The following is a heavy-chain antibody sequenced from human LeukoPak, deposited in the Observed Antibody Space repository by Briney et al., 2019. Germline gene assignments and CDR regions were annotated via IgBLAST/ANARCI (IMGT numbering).Heavy chain of an antibody. Sequence: GGSLRLSCAASGFTFSSYAMSWVRQAPGKGLEWVSAINTAGGSTYYADSVKGRFTISRDNSKNTLYLQMNSLRAEDTALYYCARDKSSGYYYFDYWGQGTLVTVSS. CDR3: ARDKSSGYYYFDY. V-gene: IGHV3-23*01. CDR1: GFTFSSYA. D-gene: IGHD3-22*01. CDR2: INTAGGST. J-gene: IGHJ4*02.